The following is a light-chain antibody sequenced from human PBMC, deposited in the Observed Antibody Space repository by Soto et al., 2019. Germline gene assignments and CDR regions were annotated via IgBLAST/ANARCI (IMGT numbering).Light chain of an antibody. J-gene: IGKJ1*01. Sequence: ERILAQSPDTLSVSPGERVTLSCRATQTIGKNLARYQQKPGQAPRLLMYGASARATDIPARFSGSGSGTEFTLTITGLQSEDFAVYYCQQYSDWPWTFGQGTKVDIK. V-gene: IGKV3-15*01. CDR2: GAS. CDR3: QQYSDWPWT. CDR1: QTIGKN.